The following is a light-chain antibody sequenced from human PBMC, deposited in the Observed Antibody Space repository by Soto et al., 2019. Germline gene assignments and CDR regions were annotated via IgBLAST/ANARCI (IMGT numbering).Light chain of an antibody. CDR1: QSVSSY. CDR3: QQRSDWPLT. J-gene: IGKJ4*01. Sequence: DIVSTQSPATLSLSPGESSTLSCRASQSVSSYLAWYQQKPGQAPRLLIYDASNRATGIPARFSGSGSGTDFTLTISSLEPEDFAVYYCQQRSDWPLTFGGGTKVDIK. V-gene: IGKV3-11*01. CDR2: DAS.